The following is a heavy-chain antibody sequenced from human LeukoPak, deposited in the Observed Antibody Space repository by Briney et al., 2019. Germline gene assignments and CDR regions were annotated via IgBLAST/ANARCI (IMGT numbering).Heavy chain of an antibody. CDR3: ARAIMRERDYDFWSGYYRLNYYYYYYMDV. J-gene: IGHJ6*03. CDR2: IYYSGST. V-gene: IGHV4-61*01. Sequence: SETLSLTCTVSGGSISSSSYYWSWIRQPPGKGLEWIGYIYYSGSTNYNPSLKSRVTISVDTSKNQFSLKLSSVTAADTAVYYCARAIMRERDYDFWSGYYRLNYYYYYYMDVWGKGTTVTVSS. CDR1: GGSISSSSYY. D-gene: IGHD3-3*01.